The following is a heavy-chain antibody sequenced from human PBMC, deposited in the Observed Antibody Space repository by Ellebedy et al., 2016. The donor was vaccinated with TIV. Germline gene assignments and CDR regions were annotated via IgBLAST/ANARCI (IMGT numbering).Heavy chain of an antibody. CDR2: IKPTGDFI. CDR3: AREIPESYYFDH. D-gene: IGHD2-21*01. V-gene: IGHV1-46*01. Sequence: ASVKVSCKASGYTFTDYYIHWVRQAPGQGLEYMGIIKPTGDFIKYAQKFQGKVTMTRDTSTNTVYLEVSSLRSEDSAVYYCAREIPESYYFDHWGQGTLVTVSS. J-gene: IGHJ4*02. CDR1: GYTFTDYY.